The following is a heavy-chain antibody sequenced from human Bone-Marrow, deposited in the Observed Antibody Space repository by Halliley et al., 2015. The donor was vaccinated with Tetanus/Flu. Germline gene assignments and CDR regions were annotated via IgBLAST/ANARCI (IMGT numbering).Heavy chain of an antibody. V-gene: IGHV3-23*01. CDR1: GFTFSSHA. CDR3: AKAGYGSGYLYYFDY. Sequence: SLRLSCTASGFTFSSHAMNWARQAPGKGLEWFSAISASGGSTYYADSVRGRFTISRDNSKNTLYLQMNSLRAEDTAVYYCAKAGYGSGYLYYFDYWGQGTLVTVSS. CDR2: ISASGGST. J-gene: IGHJ4*02. D-gene: IGHD2-15*01.